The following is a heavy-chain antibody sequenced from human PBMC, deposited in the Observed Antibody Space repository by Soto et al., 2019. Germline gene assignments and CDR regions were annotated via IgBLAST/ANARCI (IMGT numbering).Heavy chain of an antibody. J-gene: IGHJ6*02. CDR1: GGSLRAYY. CDR2: ITHSGST. D-gene: IGHD3-10*01. V-gene: IGHV4-34*01. Sequence: SEDRSLPWALSGGSLRAYYRLVFRQPPGKGLECIGEITHSGSTNYTPSLKSRVTLSVDTSKNQFSLNLTSVTAADTAVYYCARGLRASFGVRLSYYYYGMDVWGQGTTVT. CDR3: ARGLRASFGVRLSYYYYGMDV.